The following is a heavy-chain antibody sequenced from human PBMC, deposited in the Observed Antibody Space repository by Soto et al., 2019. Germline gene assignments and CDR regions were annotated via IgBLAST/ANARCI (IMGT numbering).Heavy chain of an antibody. CDR2: INAGNGNT. D-gene: IGHD3-3*01. J-gene: IGHJ3*02. CDR3: ARDRGDFWSGYYDALDI. CDR1: GYTLTSYA. V-gene: IGHV1-3*01. Sequence: ASGKVSCKASGYTLTSYAMHWVRQAPGQRLEWMGWINAGNGNTKYSQKFQGRVTITRDTSASTANMELSSLRSEDTAVDDCARDRGDFWSGYYDALDIWGYGTMVTVSS.